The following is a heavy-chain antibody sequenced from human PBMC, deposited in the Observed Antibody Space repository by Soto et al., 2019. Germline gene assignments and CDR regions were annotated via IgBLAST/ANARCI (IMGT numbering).Heavy chain of an antibody. CDR3: AKGGWSSSWYRANFDY. CDR2: ISWNSGSI. CDR1: GFTFDDYA. J-gene: IGHJ4*02. V-gene: IGHV3-9*01. D-gene: IGHD6-13*01. Sequence: PGGSLRLSCAASGFTFDDYAMHWVRQAPGKGLEWVSGISWNSGSIGYADSVKGRFTISRDNAKNSLYLQMNSLRAEDTALYYCAKGGWSSSWYRANFDYWGQGTLVTVSS.